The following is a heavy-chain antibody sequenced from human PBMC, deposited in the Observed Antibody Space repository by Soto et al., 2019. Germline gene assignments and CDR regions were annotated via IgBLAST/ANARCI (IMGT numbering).Heavy chain of an antibody. CDR3: ARGSGYCDPYWYFDL. CDR2: ISSSSSII. J-gene: IGHJ2*01. D-gene: IGHD4-17*01. V-gene: IGHV3-48*01. Sequence: EVQLVESGGGLVQPGGSLRLSCAASGFTFSSYNMNWVRQAPGKGLEWVSYISSSSSIIYYVDSVKGRFTISRDHAKNSLYLQMNSLRAEDTAVYYCARGSGYCDPYWYFDLWGRGTLVTVSS. CDR1: GFTFSSYN.